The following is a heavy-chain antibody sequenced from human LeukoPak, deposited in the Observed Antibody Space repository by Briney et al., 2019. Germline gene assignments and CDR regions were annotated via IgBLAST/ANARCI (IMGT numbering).Heavy chain of an antibody. D-gene: IGHD2-15*01. J-gene: IGHJ3*02. CDR2: INPNSGGA. Sequence: ASVKVSCKASGYTFTGYYMHWVRQAPGQGLEWMGWINPNSGGANYAQKFQGRVTMTRDTSISTAYMELSRLRSDDTAVYYCARDRGGVIPRAFDIWGQGTMVTVSS. CDR1: GYTFTGYY. V-gene: IGHV1-2*02. CDR3: ARDRGGVIPRAFDI.